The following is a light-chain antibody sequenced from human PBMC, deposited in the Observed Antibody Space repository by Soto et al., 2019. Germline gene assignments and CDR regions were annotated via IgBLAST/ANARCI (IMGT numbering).Light chain of an antibody. CDR2: RAS. V-gene: IGKV3-11*01. J-gene: IGKJ1*01. CDR3: QQRTDWHRT. Sequence: EVVSTQSPATLYLSPGERATLSCRASQSVSRNLAWYQQKPGQAPRLLIYRASTRATGIPARFSGSGSGTDFSLSISSLQPEDFAVYYCQQRTDWHRTFGQGTKVEVK. CDR1: QSVSRN.